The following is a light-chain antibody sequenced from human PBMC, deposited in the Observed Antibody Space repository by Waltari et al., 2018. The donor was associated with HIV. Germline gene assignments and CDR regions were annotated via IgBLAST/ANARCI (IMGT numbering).Light chain of an antibody. CDR3: MQALQTPRT. CDR2: LGS. CDR1: QSLLHSNGYSY. Sequence: DIVMTQSPLSLPVTHGEEAPLSCRSSQSLLHSNGYSYLDWYLQKPGQSPQLLIYLGSNRASGVPDRFSGSGSGTDFTLKISRVEAEDVGVYYCMQALQTPRTFGQGTKVEIK. V-gene: IGKV2-28*01. J-gene: IGKJ1*01.